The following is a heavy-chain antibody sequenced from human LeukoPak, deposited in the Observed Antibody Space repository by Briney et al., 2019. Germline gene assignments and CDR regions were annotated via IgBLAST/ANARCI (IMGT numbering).Heavy chain of an antibody. V-gene: IGHV3-30*02. Sequence: GWSLRLSCAASGFIFSSYGMHWVRQAPGKGLEGVAFIWYDGSNKYYADSVKGRFTISRDNSKNTLYLQMNSLRAGDTAVYYCAKDYYCSSTSCGIDYWGQGTLVTVSS. CDR2: IWYDGSNK. J-gene: IGHJ4*02. CDR1: GFIFSSYG. D-gene: IGHD2-2*01. CDR3: AKDYYCSSTSCGIDY.